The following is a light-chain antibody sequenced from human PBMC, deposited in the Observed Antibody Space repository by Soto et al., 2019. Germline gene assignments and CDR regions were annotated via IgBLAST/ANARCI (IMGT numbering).Light chain of an antibody. CDR1: QSISSW. CDR3: QHLRT. CDR2: KAS. Sequence: DIQMTQSPSTLSASVGDRVTITCRASQSISSWLAWYQQKPGKAPKLLIYKASSLESRVPSRFSDSGSGTEFTLTISSRQPDDFATYYCQHLRTFGQGTKVDIK. V-gene: IGKV1-5*03. J-gene: IGKJ1*01.